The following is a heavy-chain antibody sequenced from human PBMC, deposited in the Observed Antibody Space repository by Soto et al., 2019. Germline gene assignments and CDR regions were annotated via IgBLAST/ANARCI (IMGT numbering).Heavy chain of an antibody. CDR3: AREVAYCGGDCFYYFDY. Sequence: PSDTLSLTFTVSGVSISSGGYYLSWIRQHPGKGLEWIGYIYYSGSTNYNPSLKSRVTISVDTSKNQFSLKLSSVTAADTAVYYFAREVAYCGGDCFYYFDYWGQGALVTFSS. CDR1: GVSISSGGYY. J-gene: IGHJ4*02. D-gene: IGHD2-21*02. CDR2: IYYSGST. V-gene: IGHV4-61*08.